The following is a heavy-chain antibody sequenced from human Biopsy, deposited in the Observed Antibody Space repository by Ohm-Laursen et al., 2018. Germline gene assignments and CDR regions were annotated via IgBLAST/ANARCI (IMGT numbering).Heavy chain of an antibody. D-gene: IGHD3-3*01. CDR3: AADADGYYTEFDC. Sequence: GASVKVSCKASGGPSRNYAFSWVRQAPAQGLEREGRIVPVLGHLHHAQRFQVRVSITADKSTSYVFMELSRMTPGDTAVYYRAADADGYYTEFDCWGPRTLVTVSS. J-gene: IGHJ4*02. V-gene: IGHV1-69*04. CDR2: IVPVLGHL. CDR1: GGPSRNYA.